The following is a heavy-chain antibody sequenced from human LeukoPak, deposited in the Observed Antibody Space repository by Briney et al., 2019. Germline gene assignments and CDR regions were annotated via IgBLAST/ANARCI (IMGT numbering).Heavy chain of an antibody. CDR1: GFTFSSYA. D-gene: IGHD6-13*01. CDR3: GEESSVAGDY. CDR2: ISGSGGST. Sequence: GGSLRLSCAASGFTFSSYAMTWVRQTPGKGLEWVSLISGSGGSTYYADSVKGRFTISRDNSKNTLYLQMNSLRAEDTAVYYCGEESSVAGDYWGQGTLVTVSS. V-gene: IGHV3-23*01. J-gene: IGHJ4*02.